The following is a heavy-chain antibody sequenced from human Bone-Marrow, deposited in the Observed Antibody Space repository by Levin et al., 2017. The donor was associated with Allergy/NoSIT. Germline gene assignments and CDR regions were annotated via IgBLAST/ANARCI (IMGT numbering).Heavy chain of an antibody. D-gene: IGHD3-9*01. V-gene: IGHV3-15*01. CDR2: IKSKTDGGTT. CDR1: GFTFSNAW. J-gene: IGHJ4*02. CDR3: TTGLFDWLFYGFDY. Sequence: GGSLRLSCAASGFTFSNAWMSWVRQAPGKGLEWVGRIKSKTDGGTTDYAAPVKGRFTISRDDSKNTLYLQMNSLKTEDTAVYYCTTGLFDWLFYGFDYWGQGTLVTVSS.